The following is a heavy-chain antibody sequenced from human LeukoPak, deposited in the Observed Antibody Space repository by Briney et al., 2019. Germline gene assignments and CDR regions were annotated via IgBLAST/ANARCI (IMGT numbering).Heavy chain of an antibody. V-gene: IGHV3-48*01. J-gene: IGHJ4*02. D-gene: IGHD3-9*01. Sequence: GGSLRLSCAASGFTFSSYSMNWVRQAPGKGLEWVSYISRYSSTIYYADSVKGRFTISRDNAENSLYLQMNSLRAEDTAVYYCARDLDPKFDYWGRGTLVTVSS. CDR3: ARDLDPKFDY. CDR2: ISRYSSTI. CDR1: GFTFSSYS.